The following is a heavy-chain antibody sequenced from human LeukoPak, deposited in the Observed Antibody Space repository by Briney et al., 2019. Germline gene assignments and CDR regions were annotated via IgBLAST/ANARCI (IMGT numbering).Heavy chain of an antibody. Sequence: SETLSLTCTVSGGSISSSSYYWGWIRHPPGKGLEWIGSLYYSGSTYYNPSLKSRANISVHTSKNQFSLKLSSVTAADTAVYYCAGTRSIWVWGTPRWYYFDYWGQGTLVTVSS. CDR3: AGTRSIWVWGTPRWYYFDY. J-gene: IGHJ4*02. D-gene: IGHD3-16*01. CDR1: GGSISSSSYY. V-gene: IGHV4-39*01. CDR2: LYYSGST.